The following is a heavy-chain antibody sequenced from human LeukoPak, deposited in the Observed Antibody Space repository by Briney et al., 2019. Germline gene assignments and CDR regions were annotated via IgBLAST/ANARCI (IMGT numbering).Heavy chain of an antibody. V-gene: IGHV4-34*01. J-gene: IGHJ4*02. D-gene: IGHD3-9*01. Sequence: PSETLSLTCAVYGGSFSGYYWSWIRQPPGKGLEWIGEINHSGSTNYNPSLKSRVTISVDTSKNQFSLKLSSVTAAATAVHYCARGPLLRYFDWSPYYFDYWGQGTLVTVSS. CDR3: ARGPLLRYFDWSPYYFDY. CDR1: GGSFSGYY. CDR2: INHSGST.